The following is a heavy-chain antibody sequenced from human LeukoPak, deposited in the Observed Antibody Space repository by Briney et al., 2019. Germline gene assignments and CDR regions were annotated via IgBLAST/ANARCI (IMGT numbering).Heavy chain of an antibody. D-gene: IGHD3-22*01. CDR2: IYFSGRI. J-gene: IGHJ1*01. Sequence: SETLSLTCSVSGDSVSRSDSYWDWIRQPPGKGLEWIGTIYFSGRIYYSPPLKSRVTMSVDPSNTRFSLNLRSVTAADTAVYYCARRRYYDGSGYLEWGQGTLLSVSS. CDR1: GDSVSRSDSY. V-gene: IGHV4-39*01. CDR3: ARRRYYDGSGYLE.